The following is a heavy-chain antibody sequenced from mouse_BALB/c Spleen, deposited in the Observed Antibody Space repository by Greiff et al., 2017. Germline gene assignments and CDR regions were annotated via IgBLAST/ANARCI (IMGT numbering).Heavy chain of an antibody. V-gene: IGHV1S127*01. CDR3: TREVYGNFYFDY. D-gene: IGHD2-10*02. CDR2: IDPSESYT. J-gene: IGHJ2*01. Sequence: QVQLQQPGAELVKPGASVKMSCKASGYTFTSYWMHWVKQRPGQGLEWIGTIDPSESYTSYNQKFKGKATLTVDTSSSTAYMQLSSLTSEDSAVYYCTREVYGNFYFDYWGQGTTLTVSS. CDR1: GYTFTSYW.